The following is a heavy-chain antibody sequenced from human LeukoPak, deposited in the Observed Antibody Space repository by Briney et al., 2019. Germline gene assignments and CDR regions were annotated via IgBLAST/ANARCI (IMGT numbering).Heavy chain of an antibody. CDR2: ISFIIST. D-gene: IGHD6-19*01. CDR1: GFNFSSFG. J-gene: IGHJ3*02. Sequence: PGVSLRLSCAASGFNFSSFGVNWVRQGPRKGLEWVSGISFIISTWSADSVKGRFTISRDNSKNTVYLQMNSLRDDDTAVYYCAKGTSSLNYDAFDIWGQGTLVTVSS. CDR3: AKGTSSLNYDAFDI. V-gene: IGHV3-23*01.